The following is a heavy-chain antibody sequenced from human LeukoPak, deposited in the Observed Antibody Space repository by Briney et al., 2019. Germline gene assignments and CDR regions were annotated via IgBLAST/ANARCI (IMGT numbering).Heavy chain of an antibody. CDR2: FYSGGDR. CDR3: ARNSVAGTGNY. Sequence: PGGSLRLSCAASGFTVSTNYMSWVRQAPGKGLEWVSVFYSGGDRYYADSVKGRFTISRDNSKNTVYLQMNSLRLEDTAVYYCARNSVAGTGNYWGQGTLVTVSS. V-gene: IGHV3-53*01. CDR1: GFTVSTNY. J-gene: IGHJ4*02. D-gene: IGHD6-19*01.